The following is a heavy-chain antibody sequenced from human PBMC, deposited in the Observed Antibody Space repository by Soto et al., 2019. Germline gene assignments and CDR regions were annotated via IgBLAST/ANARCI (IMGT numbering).Heavy chain of an antibody. CDR2: IIPIFGTA. D-gene: IGHD3-16*01. J-gene: IGHJ6*02. CDR3: ARAMITFGGVIPYYYGMDV. V-gene: IGHV1-69*12. Sequence: QVQLVQSGAEVKKPGSSVKVSCKASGGTFSSYAISWVRQAPGQGLEWMGGIIPIFGTANYAQKVQGRVTITADESTSTAYMELSSLRSEDTAVYYCARAMITFGGVIPYYYGMDVWGQGTTVTVSS. CDR1: GGTFSSYA.